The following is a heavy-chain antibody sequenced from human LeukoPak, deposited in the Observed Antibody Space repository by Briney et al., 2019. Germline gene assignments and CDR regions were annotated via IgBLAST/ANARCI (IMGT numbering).Heavy chain of an antibody. CDR2: IYYSGST. J-gene: IGHJ4*02. V-gene: IGHV4-34*01. Sequence: PSETLSLTCAVYGGSFSGYYLSWIRQPPGKGLEWIGSIYYSGSTYYNPSLKSRVTISVDTSKNQFSLKLSSVTAADTAVYYCARLEWLRWAPFDYWGQGTLVTVSS. CDR3: ARLEWLRWAPFDY. CDR1: GGSFSGYY. D-gene: IGHD5-12*01.